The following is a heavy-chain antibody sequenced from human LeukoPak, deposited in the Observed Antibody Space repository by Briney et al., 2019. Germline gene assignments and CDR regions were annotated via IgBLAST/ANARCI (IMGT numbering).Heavy chain of an antibody. Sequence: GASVKVSCKASGGTFSSYAISWVRQAPGQGLEWMGGIIPIFGTANYAQKFQGRVTITADESTSTAYMELSSLRSEDTAVYYCARVSYGSGSYYSNWFDPWGQGTLVTVSS. D-gene: IGHD3-10*01. V-gene: IGHV1-69*13. CDR2: IIPIFGTA. CDR3: ARVSYGSGSYYSNWFDP. J-gene: IGHJ5*02. CDR1: GGTFSSYA.